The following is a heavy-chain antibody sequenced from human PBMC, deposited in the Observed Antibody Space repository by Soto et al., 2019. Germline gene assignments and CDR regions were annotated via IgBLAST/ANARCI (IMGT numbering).Heavy chain of an antibody. CDR2: IIASAGST. CDR1: GFTLISCA. J-gene: IGHJ6*02. Sequence: GGSLRLSYAPSGFTLISCAIKSVRQAPEKVQKWTSAIIASAGSTYYAHSAKTRFTISRDNSKNTLDLKINSLTAEDTAVYYCAKIGVTMVRRVINYYYGMDVWGQGTMVTVSS. D-gene: IGHD3-10*01. CDR3: AKIGVTMVRRVINYYYGMDV. V-gene: IGHV3-23*01.